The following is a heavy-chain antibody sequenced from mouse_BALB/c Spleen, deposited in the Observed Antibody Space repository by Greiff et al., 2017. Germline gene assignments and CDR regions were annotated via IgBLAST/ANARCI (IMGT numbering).Heavy chain of an antibody. J-gene: IGHJ3*01. CDR1: GYTFTDYN. V-gene: IGHV1S29*02. CDR3: AREDYDYPFAY. D-gene: IGHD2-4*01. CDR2: IYPYNGGT. Sequence: EVQGVESGPELVKPGASVKISCKASGYTFTDYNMHWVKQSHGKSLEWIGYIYPYNGGTGYNQKFKSKATLTVDNSSSTAYMELRSLTSEDSAVYYCAREDYDYPFAYWGQGTLVTVSA.